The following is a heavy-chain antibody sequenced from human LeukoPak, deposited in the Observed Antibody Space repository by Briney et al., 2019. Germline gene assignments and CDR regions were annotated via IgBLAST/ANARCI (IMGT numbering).Heavy chain of an antibody. CDR3: TTDHPPLRQLVDY. CDR2: IKSKTDGGTT. V-gene: IGHV3-15*01. Sequence: VGSLRLSCAASGFTFSNAWMSWVRQAPGKGLEWVGRIKSKTDGGTTDYAAPVKGRFTISRDDSKNTLYLQMNSLKTEDTAVYYCTTDHPPLRQLVDYWGQGTLVTVSS. J-gene: IGHJ4*02. CDR1: GFTFSNAW. D-gene: IGHD6-13*01.